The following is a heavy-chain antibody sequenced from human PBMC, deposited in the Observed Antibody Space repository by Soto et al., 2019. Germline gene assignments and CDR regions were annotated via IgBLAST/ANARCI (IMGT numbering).Heavy chain of an antibody. CDR2: IYSGGST. CDR1: GFTVSSNY. CDR3: AREHCDYDY. J-gene: IGHJ4*02. V-gene: IGHV3-53*04. D-gene: IGHD4-17*01. Sequence: EVQLVESGGGLVQPGGSLRLSCAASGFTVSSNYMSWVRQAPGQGLEWVSVIYSGGSTYYADSVKGRFTISRHNSKNTLYLQMNSLRAEDTDVYDCAREHCDYDYWGQGTLVTVSS.